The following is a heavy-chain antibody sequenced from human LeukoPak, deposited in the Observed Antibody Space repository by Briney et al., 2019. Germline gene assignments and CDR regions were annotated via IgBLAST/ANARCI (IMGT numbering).Heavy chain of an antibody. D-gene: IGHD3-3*01. V-gene: IGHV3-21*01. CDR3: ASTIFGVVIGRAGAFDI. Sequence: GGSLRLSCAASGFTFSSYSMNWVRQAPGKGLEWVSSISSSSSYIYYADSVKGRFTISRDNAKNSLYLQMNSLRAEDTAVYYCASTIFGVVIGRAGAFDIWGQGTMVTVSS. CDR2: ISSSSSYI. CDR1: GFTFSSYS. J-gene: IGHJ3*02.